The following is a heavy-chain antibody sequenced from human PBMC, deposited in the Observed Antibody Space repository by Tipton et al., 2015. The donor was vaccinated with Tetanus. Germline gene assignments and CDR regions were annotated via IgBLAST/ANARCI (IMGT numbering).Heavy chain of an antibody. V-gene: IGHV4-39*01. Sequence: TLSLTCTVSGDSISSSDYYWGWIRQPPGEGLEWIASVYYDGSAYYNPSLKSRITISIDTSGSQFSLKVHSVTAADTAFYYCTRHVVEAVPRWFDPWGQGTPVTVSS. CDR1: GDSISSSDYY. CDR3: TRHVVEAVPRWFDP. CDR2: VYYDGSA. J-gene: IGHJ5*02. D-gene: IGHD2-2*01.